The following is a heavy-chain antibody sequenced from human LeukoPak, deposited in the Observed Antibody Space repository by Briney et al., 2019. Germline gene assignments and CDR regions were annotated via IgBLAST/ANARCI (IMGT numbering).Heavy chain of an antibody. CDR3: AAVPDPSTPYSSGWGSY. J-gene: IGHJ4*02. V-gene: IGHV5-51*01. CDR2: IYPGDSDT. CDR1: GYRFTSYW. D-gene: IGHD6-19*01. Sequence: GESLKISCKGSGYRFTSYWIGWVRPMPGKGLEWMGIIYPGDSDTRYSPSFQGQVTISADKSISTAYLQWSSLKASDTAMYYCAAVPDPSTPYSSGWGSYWGQGTLVTVSS.